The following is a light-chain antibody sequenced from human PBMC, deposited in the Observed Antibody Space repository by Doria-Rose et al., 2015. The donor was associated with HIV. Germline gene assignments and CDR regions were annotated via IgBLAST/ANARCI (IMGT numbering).Light chain of an antibody. CDR2: DGS. V-gene: IGKV3-20*01. CDR1: QSFSGTY. J-gene: IGKJ1*01. CDR3: HQYGTSWT. Sequence: TQSPGTLSLSPGERATLSCRASQSFSGTYLAWYQQKPGRAPSLLIYDGSTRATGIPDRSSASGSGTDFTLTINRLEPEDFALYYCHQYGTSWTFGQGTKVEI.